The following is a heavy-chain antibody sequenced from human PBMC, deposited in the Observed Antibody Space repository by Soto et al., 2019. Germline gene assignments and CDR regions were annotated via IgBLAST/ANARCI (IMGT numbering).Heavy chain of an antibody. CDR2: IKGDGSEK. CDR3: AVGGHIDY. D-gene: IGHD3-16*01. Sequence: TGGSLRLSCAASGFTFSTFWMSWVRRAPGKGLEWVANIKGDGSEKHYVDSVMGRFTISRDNAKTSLFLQMNSLRVEDTALYYCAVGGHIDYCGQGTLVTVS. V-gene: IGHV3-7*03. CDR1: GFTFSTFW. J-gene: IGHJ4*02.